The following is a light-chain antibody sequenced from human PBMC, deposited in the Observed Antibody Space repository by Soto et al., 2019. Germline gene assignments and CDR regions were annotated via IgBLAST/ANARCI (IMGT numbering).Light chain of an antibody. J-gene: IGKJ1*01. CDR2: KTS. CDR1: QYISSW. CDR3: QQYDNDSWT. V-gene: IGKV1-5*03. Sequence: DIQMTQSPSTLSASVGDRVIITCRASQYISSWLAWYQQKPGKAPNLLIYKTSTLKSGVPSRFSSSGSGTEFTLTISRVQPDDFATYYCQQYDNDSWTFGQGTKVEIK.